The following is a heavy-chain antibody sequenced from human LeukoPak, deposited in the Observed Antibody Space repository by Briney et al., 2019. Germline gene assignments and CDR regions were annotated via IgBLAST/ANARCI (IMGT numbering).Heavy chain of an antibody. J-gene: IGHJ3*02. V-gene: IGHV4-39*01. CDR1: GGSISSSSYY. D-gene: IGHD3-10*01. CDR3: AVVYGSGSYYVFGGFKGGVDI. Sequence: SETLSLTCTVSGGSISSSSYYWGWIRQPPGKGLEWIGSIYYSGSTYYNPSLKSRVTISVDTSKNQFSLKLSSVTAADTAVYYCAVVYGSGSYYVFGGFKGGVDIWGQGTMVTVSS. CDR2: IYYSGST.